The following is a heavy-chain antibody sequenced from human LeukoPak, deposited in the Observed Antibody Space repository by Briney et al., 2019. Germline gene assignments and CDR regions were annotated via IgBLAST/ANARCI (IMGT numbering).Heavy chain of an antibody. CDR3: ASSSSSDYYGMDV. CDR2: IYHSGST. V-gene: IGHV4-4*02. J-gene: IGHJ6*02. D-gene: IGHD6-6*01. CDR1: VGSISSSNW. Sequence: SESLSLTCAVSVGSISSSNWWSWVRQPPGKGLEWIGEIYHSGSTNYNPSLKSRVTISVDKSKNQFSLKLSSVTAADTAVCYCASSSSSDYYGMDVWGQGTTVTVSS.